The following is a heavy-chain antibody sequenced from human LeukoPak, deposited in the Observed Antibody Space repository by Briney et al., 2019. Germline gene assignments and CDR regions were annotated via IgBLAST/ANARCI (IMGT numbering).Heavy chain of an antibody. J-gene: IGHJ4*02. CDR3: ARGNPAAAGEHLDH. Sequence: GGSLRLSCAASGLTVNWNYMVWVRQAPGKGLEWVSGIYVGGGTKYADSVKGRFTISTDTSKNTLSLQMNILRAEDTAVYYCARGNPAAAGEHLDHWGQGTPVTVSS. CDR2: IYVGGGT. CDR1: GLTVNWNY. V-gene: IGHV3-66*01. D-gene: IGHD6-13*01.